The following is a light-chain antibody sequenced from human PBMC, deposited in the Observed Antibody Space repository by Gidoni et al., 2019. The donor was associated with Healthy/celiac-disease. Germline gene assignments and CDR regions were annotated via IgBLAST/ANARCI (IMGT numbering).Light chain of an antibody. Sequence: SELTQPPSVSVSPGQTASITCSGDKVCDKYACWYQHKPGQSHVLVIYQDSKRPSGIPERFSGSNSGNTATLTISGTQAMDDADYYCQAWDSSTSVVFGGGTKLTVL. J-gene: IGLJ2*01. CDR1: KVCDKY. CDR3: QAWDSSTSVV. CDR2: QDS. V-gene: IGLV3-1*01.